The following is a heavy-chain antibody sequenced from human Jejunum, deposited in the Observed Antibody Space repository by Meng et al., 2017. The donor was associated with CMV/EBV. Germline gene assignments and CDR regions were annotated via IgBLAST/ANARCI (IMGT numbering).Heavy chain of an antibody. CDR3: AKVITAGSYYYFDY. V-gene: IGHV3-23*01. J-gene: IGHJ4*02. CDR1: GFSFRNYA. D-gene: IGHD1-26*01. CDR2: ISGSGRDT. Sequence: GFSFRNYAMGWVRQRPGQGLEWVSAISGSGRDTYYADSVKGRFTISRDISKNTLFLQMNSLRADDTAVYYCAKVITAGSYYYFDYWGQGALVTVSS.